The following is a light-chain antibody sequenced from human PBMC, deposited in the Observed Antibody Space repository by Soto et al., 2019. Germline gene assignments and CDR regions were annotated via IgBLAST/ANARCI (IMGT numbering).Light chain of an antibody. CDR1: TGAVTSGNY. CDR3: LLYYGGAQLV. CDR2: TTN. J-gene: IGLJ3*02. V-gene: IGLV7-43*01. Sequence: QAVVTQEPSLTVSPGGTVTLTCASSTGAVTSGNYPSWFQLRPGQAPRTLIYTTNSKHSWTPARFSGSLLGDKAALTLSGVQPEDEADYYCLLYYGGAQLVFGGGTKLTVL.